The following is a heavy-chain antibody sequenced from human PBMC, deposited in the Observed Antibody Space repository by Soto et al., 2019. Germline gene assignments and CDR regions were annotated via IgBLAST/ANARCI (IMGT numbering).Heavy chain of an antibody. J-gene: IGHJ6*02. CDR1: GGSFSGYY. CDR2: INHSGST. V-gene: IGHV4-34*01. D-gene: IGHD2-15*01. Sequence: SETLSLTCAVYGGSFSGYYWSWIRQPPGKGLEWIGEINHSGSTNYNPSLKSRVTISVDTSKNQFSLKLSSVTAADTAVYYCARGPRGLGYCSGGSCYFGVRAYYYYGMDVWGQGTTVTVSS. CDR3: ARGPRGLGYCSGGSCYFGVRAYYYYGMDV.